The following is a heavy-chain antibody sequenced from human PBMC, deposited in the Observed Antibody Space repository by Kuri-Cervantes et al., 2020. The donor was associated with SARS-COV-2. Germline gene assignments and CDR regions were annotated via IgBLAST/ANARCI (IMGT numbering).Heavy chain of an antibody. CDR3: ARRMVRGLHYYYGMDV. CDR1: GGTFSSYA. Sequence: SVKVSCKASGGTFSSYAISWVRQAPGQGLEWMGGIIPIFGTANYAQKFQGRVTITADKSTSTAYMELSSLRSEDTAVYYCARRMVRGLHYYYGMDVWGQGTTVTVSS. D-gene: IGHD3-10*01. CDR2: IIPIFGTA. V-gene: IGHV1-69*06. J-gene: IGHJ6*02.